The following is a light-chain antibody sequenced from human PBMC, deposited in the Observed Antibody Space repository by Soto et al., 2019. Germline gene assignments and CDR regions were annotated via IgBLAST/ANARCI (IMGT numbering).Light chain of an antibody. Sequence: DIQLTQSPSFLSASVGDRVTITWRASQGISSCLAWYQQKSGKAPNFLIYAASTLQTGVPSRFSGSGSGTEFTLTISSLKPEDFADYYCQQLNSYPFTFGPGTKVDIK. J-gene: IGKJ3*01. CDR3: QQLNSYPFT. CDR2: AAS. V-gene: IGKV1-9*01. CDR1: QGISSC.